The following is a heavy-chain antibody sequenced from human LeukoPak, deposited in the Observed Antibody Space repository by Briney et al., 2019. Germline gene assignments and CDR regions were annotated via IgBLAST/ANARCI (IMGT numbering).Heavy chain of an antibody. J-gene: IGHJ4*02. CDR3: ARGKVVPAAMSIGY. V-gene: IGHV1-2*02. Sequence: ASVTVPCKASGYTFTGYAIHWVRQAPGQGLEWMGWINPNSGGTNYAQKFQGRVTMTRDTSISTAYMELSRLRSDDTAVYYCARGKVVPAAMSIGYWGQGTLVTVSS. CDR1: GYTFTGYA. D-gene: IGHD2-2*01. CDR2: INPNSGGT.